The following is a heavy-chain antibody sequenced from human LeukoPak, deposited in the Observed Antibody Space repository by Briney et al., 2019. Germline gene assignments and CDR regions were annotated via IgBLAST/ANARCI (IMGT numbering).Heavy chain of an antibody. J-gene: IGHJ6*02. V-gene: IGHV1-2*02. CDR1: GYTFTDYY. CDR3: ARDFNLQEYDYYVLDV. D-gene: IGHD4-11*01. Sequence: ASVKVSCKASGYTFTDYYMHWVRQAPGQGLEWMGWINPNSGGTTYAQKFQGRVTMTRDTSISTAYMELTSLRSDDTAVYYCARDFNLQEYDYYVLDVWGQGTTVTVSS. CDR2: INPNSGGT.